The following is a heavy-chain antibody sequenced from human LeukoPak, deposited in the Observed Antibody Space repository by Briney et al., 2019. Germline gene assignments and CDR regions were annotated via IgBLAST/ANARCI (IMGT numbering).Heavy chain of an antibody. CDR2: IYPGNSDT. Sequence: GESLRISCKTSGYSFTSYWIHWVRQMPGKELEWMGSIYPGNSDTRYSPSFQGHVTISADKSISTAYLQWSSLKASDTAMYYCARIAPNHFDSSGYPYDAFDIWGQGTMVTVSS. D-gene: IGHD3-22*01. V-gene: IGHV5-78*01. J-gene: IGHJ3*02. CDR1: GYSFTSYW. CDR3: ARIAPNHFDSSGYPYDAFDI.